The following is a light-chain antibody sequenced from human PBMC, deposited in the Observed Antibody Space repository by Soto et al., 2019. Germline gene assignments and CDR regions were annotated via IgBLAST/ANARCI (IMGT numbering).Light chain of an antibody. V-gene: IGKV1-39*01. Sequence: DIQMTQSLSSLSASVGDRVTISCRASQSISNFLNWYQQKPGKAPQLLIYAASRLQSGVPPRFSGSGAGTDFTLTISSLQPEDFATYFCQQSYTTVRSFGGGTKVE. J-gene: IGKJ4*01. CDR2: AAS. CDR3: QQSYTTVRS. CDR1: QSISNF.